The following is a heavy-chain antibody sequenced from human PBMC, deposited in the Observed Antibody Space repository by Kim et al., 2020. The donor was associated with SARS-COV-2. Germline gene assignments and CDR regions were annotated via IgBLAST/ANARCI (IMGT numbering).Heavy chain of an antibody. D-gene: IGHD3-22*01. V-gene: IGHV1-46*01. Sequence: SYEKKFQGRVTMTRDTYTSTVYMELSSLRSEDTAVYYCARSSGYYSGFDYWGQGTLVTVSS. J-gene: IGHJ4*02. CDR3: ARSSGYYSGFDY.